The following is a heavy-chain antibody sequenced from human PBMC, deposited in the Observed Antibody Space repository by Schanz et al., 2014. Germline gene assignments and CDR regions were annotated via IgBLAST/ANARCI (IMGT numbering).Heavy chain of an antibody. CDR1: GFTFSTST. CDR3: ARDNRYYLFDY. V-gene: IGHV3-64*01. Sequence: EVQLVESGGGLVQPGGSLRLSCAASGFTFSTSTMHWVRQAPGKGLEYVSSISSKGDMTFYGNSVKGRFTISRDNSKSARGLQVGSLSAEDTAVYFCARDNRYYLFDYWGQGALVTVSS. J-gene: IGHJ4*02. D-gene: IGHD3-16*02. CDR2: ISSKGDMT.